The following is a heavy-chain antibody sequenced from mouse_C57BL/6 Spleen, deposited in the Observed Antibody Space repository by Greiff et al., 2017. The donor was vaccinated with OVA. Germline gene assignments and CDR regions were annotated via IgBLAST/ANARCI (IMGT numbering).Heavy chain of an antibody. D-gene: IGHD2-5*01. J-gene: IGHJ4*01. CDR2: IHPNSGST. CDR3: ARDSNYGGDAMDY. CDR1: GYTFTSYW. Sequence: VQLQQPGAELVKPGASVKLSCKASGYTFTSYWMHWVKQRPGQGLEWIGMIHPNSGSTNYNEKFKSKATLTVDKDSSTAYMQLSSLTSEDSAVYYCARDSNYGGDAMDYWGQGTSVTVSS. V-gene: IGHV1-64*01.